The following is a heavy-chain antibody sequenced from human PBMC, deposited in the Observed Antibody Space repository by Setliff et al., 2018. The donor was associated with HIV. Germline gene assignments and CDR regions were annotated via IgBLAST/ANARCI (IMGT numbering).Heavy chain of an antibody. CDR1: GYSFTSYW. Sequence: LGESLTISCKGSGYSFTSYWIGWVRQMPGKGLEWMGIIYPGDSDTRYSPSFQGQVTISADKSINTAYLQWTSLRASDTAMYYCAKHMVRGAITGEAFDVWGQGTMVTVSS. CDR2: IYPGDSDT. CDR3: AKHMVRGAITGEAFDV. J-gene: IGHJ3*01. V-gene: IGHV5-51*01. D-gene: IGHD3-10*01.